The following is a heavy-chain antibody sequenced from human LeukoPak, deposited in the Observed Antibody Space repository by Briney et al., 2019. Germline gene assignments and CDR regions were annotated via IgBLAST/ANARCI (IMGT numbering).Heavy chain of an antibody. Sequence: SETLSLTCAVYGGSFSGYYWSWIRQPPGKGLEWIGEINHSGSTNYNPSLKSRVTISVDTSKNQFSLKLSSVTAADTAVYYCARGRSLRPNWFDPWGQGTLVTVSS. V-gene: IGHV4-34*01. CDR1: GGSFSGYY. CDR2: INHSGST. CDR3: ARGRSLRPNWFDP. J-gene: IGHJ5*02.